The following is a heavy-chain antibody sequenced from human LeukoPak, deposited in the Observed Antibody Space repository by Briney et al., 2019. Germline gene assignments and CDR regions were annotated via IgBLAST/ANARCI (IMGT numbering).Heavy chain of an antibody. D-gene: IGHD3-22*01. CDR1: GGTFSSYT. J-gene: IGHJ1*01. CDR3: ARAYYYDRSGYYPGYFQH. V-gene: IGHV1-69*02. Sequence: ASVKVSCKASGGTFSSYTISWVRQAPGQGLEWMGRIIPILGIANYAQKFQGRVTITADKSTSTAYMELSSLRSEDTAVYYCARAYYYDRSGYYPGYFQHWGQGTLVTVSS. CDR2: IIPILGIA.